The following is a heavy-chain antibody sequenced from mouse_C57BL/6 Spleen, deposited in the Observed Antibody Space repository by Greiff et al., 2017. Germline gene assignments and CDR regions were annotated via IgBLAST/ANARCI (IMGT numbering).Heavy chain of an antibody. V-gene: IGHV10-1*01. Sequence: EVKLVESGGGLVQPKGSLKLSCAASGFSFNTYAMNWVRQAPGKGLEWVARIRSKSNNYATYYADSVKDRFTISRDDSESMLYLQMNNLKTEDTAMYYCVRHEYDGYYYAMDYWGQGTSVTVSS. CDR3: VRHEYDGYYYAMDY. D-gene: IGHD2-3*01. CDR1: GFSFNTYA. J-gene: IGHJ4*01. CDR2: IRSKSNNYAT.